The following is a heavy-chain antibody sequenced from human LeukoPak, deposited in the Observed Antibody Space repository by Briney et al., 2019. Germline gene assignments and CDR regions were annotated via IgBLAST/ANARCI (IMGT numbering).Heavy chain of an antibody. V-gene: IGHV3-48*02. CDR2: ISSSSSTI. Sequence: SGGSLRLSCAASGLTVSSYSMNWVRQAPGKGLEWVSYISSSSSTIYYADSVKGRFTISRDNAKNSLYLQMNSLRDEDTAVYYCARARASGCSGFDYWGQGTLVTVSS. J-gene: IGHJ4*02. CDR1: GLTVSSYS. D-gene: IGHD2-15*01. CDR3: ARARASGCSGFDY.